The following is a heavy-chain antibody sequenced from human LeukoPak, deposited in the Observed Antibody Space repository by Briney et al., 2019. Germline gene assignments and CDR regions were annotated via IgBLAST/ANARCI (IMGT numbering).Heavy chain of an antibody. V-gene: IGHV3-23*01. Sequence: SGGSLRLSCAASGFTFSSYAMSWVRQAPGKGLEWVSAISGSGDSTYYGDSVKGRFTIFRDNSKNTLYLQMNSLRAEDTAVYYCAKTRPLDSSSWSHGDYWGQGTLVTVSS. D-gene: IGHD6-13*01. CDR3: AKTRPLDSSSWSHGDY. CDR2: ISGSGDST. CDR1: GFTFSSYA. J-gene: IGHJ4*02.